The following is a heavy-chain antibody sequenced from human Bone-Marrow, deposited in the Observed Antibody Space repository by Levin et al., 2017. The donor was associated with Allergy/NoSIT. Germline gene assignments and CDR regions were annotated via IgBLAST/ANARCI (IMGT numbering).Heavy chain of an antibody. Sequence: GGSLRLSCAASGFTFRHYTMNWVRQAPGKGLEWVSCITSSGDSTYYADSVKGRFTISRDNAKNSLFLQLNRLRDEDTAMYYCARDPARGYYDSSGYSGDHWGQGTLVTVSS. J-gene: IGHJ4*02. V-gene: IGHV3-48*02. CDR3: ARDPARGYYDSSGYSGDH. CDR1: GFTFRHYT. CDR2: ITSSGDST. D-gene: IGHD3-22*01.